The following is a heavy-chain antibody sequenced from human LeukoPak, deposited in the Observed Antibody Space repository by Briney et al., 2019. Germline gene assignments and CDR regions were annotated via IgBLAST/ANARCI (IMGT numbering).Heavy chain of an antibody. Sequence: GESLRLSCAASGFTFSSYDMHWVRQATGKGLEWVSAIGTAGDTYYPGSVKGRFTISRENAKNSLYLQMNSLRAGDTAVYYCLGYCSGGSCYSGPNYVRGQGTLVTVSS. CDR3: LGYCSGGSCYSGPNYV. J-gene: IGHJ4*02. CDR2: IGTAGDT. CDR1: GFTFSSYD. D-gene: IGHD2-15*01. V-gene: IGHV3-13*01.